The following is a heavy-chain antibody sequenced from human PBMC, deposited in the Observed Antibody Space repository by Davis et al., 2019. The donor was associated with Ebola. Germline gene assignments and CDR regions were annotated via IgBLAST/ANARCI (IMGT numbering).Heavy chain of an antibody. CDR2: IKQDGSEK. CDR1: GFTFSSYW. D-gene: IGHD5-18*01. V-gene: IGHV3-7*03. Sequence: GESLKISCAASGFTFSSYWMSWVRQAPGKGLEWVANIKQDGSEKYYVDSVKGRFTISRDNAKNSLYLQMNSLRAEDTAVYYCARDRSYGFVYYYYYMDVWGKGTTVTVSS. CDR3: ARDRSYGFVYYYYYMDV. J-gene: IGHJ6*03.